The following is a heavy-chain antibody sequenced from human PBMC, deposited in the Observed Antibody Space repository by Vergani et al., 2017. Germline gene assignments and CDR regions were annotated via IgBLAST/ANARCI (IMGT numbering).Heavy chain of an antibody. Sequence: VQLVESGGGVVQPGRSLRLSCAASGFTFSIYGMHWFRQAPGKGLEWVGFIRSKAYGGTTEDAASVKGRFTISRDDSKSIGYLQMHSLKTEYTAVYYCTRESHSSSWYDVDYGGQGTLVTVSS. CDR3: TRESHSSSWYDVDY. J-gene: IGHJ4*02. D-gene: IGHD6-13*01. CDR2: IRSKAYGGTT. V-gene: IGHV3-49*03. CDR1: GFTFSIYG.